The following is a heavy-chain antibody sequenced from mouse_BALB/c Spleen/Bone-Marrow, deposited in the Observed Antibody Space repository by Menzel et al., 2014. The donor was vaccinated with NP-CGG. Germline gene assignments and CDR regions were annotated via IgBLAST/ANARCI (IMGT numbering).Heavy chain of an antibody. Sequence: VQLQQSGAELVKPGASVKLSCKASGYTFTSYWMHWVKQRPGQGLEWIGEIDPSDSYTNYNQKFKGKATLTVDKSSSIAYMQLSSLTSEDSAVYYCARGGNGYAGYWYFDVWGAGTTVTVSS. CDR2: IDPSDSYT. D-gene: IGHD2-2*01. CDR3: ARGGNGYAGYWYFDV. CDR1: GYTFTSYW. V-gene: IGHV1-69*02. J-gene: IGHJ1*01.